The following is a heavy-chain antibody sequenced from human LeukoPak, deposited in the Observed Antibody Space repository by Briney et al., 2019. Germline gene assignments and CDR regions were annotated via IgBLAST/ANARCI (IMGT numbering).Heavy chain of an antibody. CDR1: GFTFDDYA. J-gene: IGHJ3*02. CDR3: AKGGGWFFDAFDI. CDR2: IDWNSGDI. Sequence: PGGSLRLSCAASGFTFDDYAMHWVRQAPGKGLEWVSGIDWNSGDIGYADSVKGRFAISRDNAKNSLYLQMNSLRPEDTVLYYCAKGGGWFFDAFDIWGQGTMVTVSS. V-gene: IGHV3-9*01. D-gene: IGHD6-19*01.